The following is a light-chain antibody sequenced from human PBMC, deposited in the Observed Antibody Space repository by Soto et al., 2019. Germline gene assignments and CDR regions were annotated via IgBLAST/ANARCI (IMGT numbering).Light chain of an antibody. CDR2: GAS. Sequence: EVVLTQSPATLSLSPGERATLSCRASENVRTFVVWYQQKPVQAPRLLIHGASNRATGIPYRFGGSASGTDSAPAINIRAPEDVTVKYRPQHSHCPPCTFGQVTKVDI. V-gene: IGKV3-11*01. CDR1: ENVRTF. J-gene: IGKJ1*01. CDR3: PQHSHCPPCT.